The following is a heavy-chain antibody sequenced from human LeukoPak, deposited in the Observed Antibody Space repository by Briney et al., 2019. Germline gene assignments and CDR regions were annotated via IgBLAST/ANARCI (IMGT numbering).Heavy chain of an antibody. CDR2: IYYSGST. CDR3: ARVLYGSGSYADY. V-gene: IGHV4-30-4*08. D-gene: IGHD3-10*01. CDR1: GGSISSGDYY. Sequence: TSQTLSLTCTVSGGSISSGDYYWSWIRQPPGKGLEWIGYIYYSGSTYYNPSLKSRVTISVDTSKNQFSLKLSSVTAADTAVYYCARVLYGSGSYADYSGQGTLVTVSS. J-gene: IGHJ4*02.